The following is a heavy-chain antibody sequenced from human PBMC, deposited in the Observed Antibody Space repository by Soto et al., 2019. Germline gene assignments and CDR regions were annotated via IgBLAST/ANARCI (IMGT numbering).Heavy chain of an antibody. J-gene: IGHJ5*02. CDR2: IIPILGIA. Sequence: SVKVSCKASGGTFSSYTISWVRQAPGQGLEWMGRIIPILGIANYAQKFQGRVTITADKSTSTAYMELSSLRSEDTAVYYCARDRVVRYYDFWSGYYPHWFDPWGQGTLVTVSS. V-gene: IGHV1-69*04. CDR1: GGTFSSYT. D-gene: IGHD3-3*01. CDR3: ARDRVVRYYDFWSGYYPHWFDP.